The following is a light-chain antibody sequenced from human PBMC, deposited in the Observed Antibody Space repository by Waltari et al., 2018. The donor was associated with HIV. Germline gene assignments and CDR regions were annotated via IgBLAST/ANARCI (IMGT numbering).Light chain of an antibody. CDR1: QSVRSN. J-gene: IGKJ5*01. CDR2: XAX. CDR3: QQYDNWPPIT. V-gene: IGKV3-15*01. Sequence: EIVMTQSPXTXSVYPGEXATXSYRASQSVRSNLAWYQQRPGQAPRLLISXAXTXXTXVPARFXGNGSGTDFTLTISSLQXEDFAVYYCQQYDNWPPITFGQGTRLEIK.